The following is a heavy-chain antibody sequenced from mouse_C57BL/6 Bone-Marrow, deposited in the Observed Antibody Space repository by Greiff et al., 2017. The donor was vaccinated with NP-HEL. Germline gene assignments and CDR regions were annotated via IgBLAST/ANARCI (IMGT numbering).Heavy chain of an antibody. CDR2: IHPSDSDT. J-gene: IGHJ4*01. CDR3: AIGKSAIYYDYDEDAMDY. D-gene: IGHD2-4*01. CDR1: GYTFTSYW. V-gene: IGHV1-74*01. Sequence: QVQLQQPGAELVKPGASVKVSCKASGYTFTSYWMHWVKQRPGQGLEWIGRIHPSDSDTNYNQKFQGKATLTVDKSSSTAYMQLSSLTSEDSAVYYCAIGKSAIYYDYDEDAMDYWGQGTSVTVSS.